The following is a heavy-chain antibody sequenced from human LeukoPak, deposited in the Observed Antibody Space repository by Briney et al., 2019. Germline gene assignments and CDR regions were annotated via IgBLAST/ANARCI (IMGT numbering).Heavy chain of an antibody. J-gene: IGHJ3*02. CDR1: GFMFKNYD. V-gene: IGHV3-33*01. D-gene: IGHD3-3*01. CDR3: ARIRSDFGVVIIPIGAFDI. Sequence: PGGSLRLSCAASGFMFKNYDMHWVRQAPGKGLEWVAVIRYDGSNENYADSMKGRFTISRDNSKNTLYLQMNSLRAEDTAVYYCARIRSDFGVVIIPIGAFDIWGQGTMVTVSS. CDR2: IRYDGSNE.